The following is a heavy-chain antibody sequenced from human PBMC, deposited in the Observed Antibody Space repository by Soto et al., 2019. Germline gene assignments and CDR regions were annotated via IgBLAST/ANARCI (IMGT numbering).Heavy chain of an antibody. CDR2: IYYIGTT. D-gene: IGHD5-18*01. CDR3: VRGGGGYGNGTIDY. Sequence: PSETLSLTCTVSGGSISRHYWSWIRQSPGKGLEWIGYIYYIGTTNYNPSLKSRVTISLDTSKNQFSLKLSSVTAADTAVYYCVRGGGGYGNGTIDYWGQGTLVTVSS. V-gene: IGHV4-59*11. J-gene: IGHJ4*02. CDR1: GGSISRHY.